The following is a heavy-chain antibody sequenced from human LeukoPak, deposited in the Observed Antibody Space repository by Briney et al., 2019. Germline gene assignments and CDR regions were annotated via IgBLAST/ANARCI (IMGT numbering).Heavy chain of an antibody. V-gene: IGHV4-39*07. CDR2: MYYSGSI. CDR3: ARGSYDSSGCLFDY. CDR1: GGSIRTSSYY. Sequence: SETLSLTCVVSGGSIRTSSYYWAWIRQPPGKGLEWIVSMYYSGSIYYNSSLKSRVTISVDRSKNQFSLKLSSVTAADTAVYYCARGSYDSSGCLFDYWGQGTLVTVSS. D-gene: IGHD3-22*01. J-gene: IGHJ4*02.